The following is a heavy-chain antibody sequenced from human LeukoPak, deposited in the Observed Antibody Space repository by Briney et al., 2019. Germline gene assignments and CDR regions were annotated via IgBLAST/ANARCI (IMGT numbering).Heavy chain of an antibody. Sequence: MAGGSLRLSCAASGFTFSNAWINWVRQAPGKGLEWVGRIKSKTDGGTTDYAAPVKGRFTISRDDSKNTLYLQMNSLKTEDTAVYYCTTGVAGNYYDSSGYYYWGQGTLVTVSS. J-gene: IGHJ4*02. CDR3: TTGVAGNYYDSSGYYY. V-gene: IGHV3-15*07. D-gene: IGHD3-22*01. CDR1: GFTFSNAW. CDR2: IKSKTDGGTT.